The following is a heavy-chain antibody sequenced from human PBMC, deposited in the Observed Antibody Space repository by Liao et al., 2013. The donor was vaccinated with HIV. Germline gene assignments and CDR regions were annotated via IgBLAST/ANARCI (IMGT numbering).Heavy chain of an antibody. CDR3: AREQEVGNHFDI. D-gene: IGHD1-26*01. CDR1: GGSISSYY. V-gene: IGHV4-4*08. J-gene: IGHJ3*02. Sequence: QVQLQESGPGLVKPSETLSLTCTVSGGSISSYYWSWIRQPPGKGLEWIGRIYTSGSASYNPSLKSRVTISIDTSRNQFSLRLNSVTAADTAVYYCAREQEVGNHFDIWGQGTMVTVSS. CDR2: IYTSGSA.